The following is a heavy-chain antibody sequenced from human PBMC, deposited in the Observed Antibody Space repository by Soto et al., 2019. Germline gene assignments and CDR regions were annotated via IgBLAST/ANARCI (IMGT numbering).Heavy chain of an antibody. CDR3: ESSSVVVIASDAFDI. J-gene: IGHJ3*02. CDR2: ISGSGGST. Sequence: GGSLRLSCAASGFTFSSYAMSWVRQAPGKGLEWVSAISGSGGSTYYADSVKGRFTISRDNSKNTLYLQMNSLRAEDTAVYYCESSSVVVIASDAFDIWGQGTMVTVSS. V-gene: IGHV3-23*01. D-gene: IGHD2-21*01. CDR1: GFTFSSYA.